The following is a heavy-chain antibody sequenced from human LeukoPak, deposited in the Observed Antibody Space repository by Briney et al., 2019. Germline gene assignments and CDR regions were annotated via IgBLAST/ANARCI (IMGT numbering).Heavy chain of an antibody. D-gene: IGHD2-15*01. CDR1: GFTFSSYA. Sequence: GGSLRLSCAASGFTFSSYAMSWVRQAPGKRLEWVSAISGSGGSTYYADSVKGRFTISRDNSKNTLYLQMNSLRDEDTAVYYCARDPASGGFDSWGQGILVTVSS. J-gene: IGHJ4*02. V-gene: IGHV3-23*01. CDR3: ARDPASGGFDS. CDR2: ISGSGGST.